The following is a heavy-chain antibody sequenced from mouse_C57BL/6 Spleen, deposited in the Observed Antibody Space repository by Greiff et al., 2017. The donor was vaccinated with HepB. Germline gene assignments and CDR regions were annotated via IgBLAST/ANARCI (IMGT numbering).Heavy chain of an antibody. CDR3: ARIPGSSYDFFDY. Sequence: VQLQQPGTELVKPGASVKLSCKASGYTFTSYWMHWVKQRPGQGLEWIGNINPSNGGTNYNEKFKSKATLTVDKSSSTAYMQLSSLTSEDSAVYYCARIPGSSYDFFDYWGQGTTLTVSS. D-gene: IGHD1-1*01. J-gene: IGHJ2*01. V-gene: IGHV1-53*01. CDR2: INPSNGGT. CDR1: GYTFTSYW.